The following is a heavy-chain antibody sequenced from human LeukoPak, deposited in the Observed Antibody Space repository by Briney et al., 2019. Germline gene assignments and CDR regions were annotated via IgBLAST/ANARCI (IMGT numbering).Heavy chain of an antibody. Sequence: SETLSLTCTVSGGSISSYYWSWIRQPPGKGLEWIGYIYYSGSTNYNPSLKSRVTISVDTSKNQFSLKLSSLTAADTAVYYCATQTPYYYDSSGYYLSAFDIWGQGTMVTVSS. V-gene: IGHV4-59*13. D-gene: IGHD3-22*01. CDR3: ATQTPYYYDSSGYYLSAFDI. CDR2: IYYSGST. J-gene: IGHJ3*02. CDR1: GGSISSYY.